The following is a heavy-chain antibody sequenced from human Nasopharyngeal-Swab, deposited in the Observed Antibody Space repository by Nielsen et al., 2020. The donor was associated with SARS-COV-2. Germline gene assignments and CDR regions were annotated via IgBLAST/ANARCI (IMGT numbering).Heavy chain of an antibody. J-gene: IGHJ4*02. Sequence: GEALKISCKGSGYSFSSYWIGWVRQMPGKGLEWMGIMYPRDSDTRYSPSFQGQVTISADKSISTAYLQWSSLKASDTAMYYCATAYNGNYYWDYWGQGTLVTVSS. V-gene: IGHV5-51*01. CDR1: GYSFSSYW. D-gene: IGHD1-7*01. CDR2: MYPRDSDT. CDR3: ATAYNGNYYWDY.